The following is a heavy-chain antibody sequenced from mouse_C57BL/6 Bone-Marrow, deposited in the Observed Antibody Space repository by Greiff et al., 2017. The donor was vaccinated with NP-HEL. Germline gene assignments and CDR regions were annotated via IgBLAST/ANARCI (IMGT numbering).Heavy chain of an antibody. J-gene: IGHJ1*03. CDR2: ISGGGGNT. Sequence: EVHLVESGGGLVKPGGSLKLSCAASGFTFSSYTMSWVRQTPEKRLEWVATISGGGGNTYYPDSVKGRFTISRDNAKNTLYLQMSSLRSEDTALYYCARHYYYGSSFYWYFDVWGTGTTVTVSS. V-gene: IGHV5-9*01. CDR3: ARHYYYGSSFYWYFDV. CDR1: GFTFSSYT. D-gene: IGHD1-1*01.